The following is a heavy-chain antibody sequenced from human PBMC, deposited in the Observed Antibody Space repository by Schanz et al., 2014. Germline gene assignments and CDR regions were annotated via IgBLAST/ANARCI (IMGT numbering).Heavy chain of an antibody. CDR2: ISGSGAST. D-gene: IGHD1-26*01. V-gene: IGHV3-11*04. J-gene: IGHJ4*02. CDR3: ARDSGSHYVVDY. Sequence: QVQLVESGGGLVKPGGSLRLSCAASGFTFSDYYMTWMRQAPGKGLEWVSGISGSGASTYYADSVKGRFTISRDNSKNSLYLQMNSLRAEDTAVYYCARDSGSHYVVDYWGQGTLVTVSS. CDR1: GFTFSDYY.